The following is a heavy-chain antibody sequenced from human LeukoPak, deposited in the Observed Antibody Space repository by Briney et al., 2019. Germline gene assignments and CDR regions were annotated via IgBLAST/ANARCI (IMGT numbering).Heavy chain of an antibody. V-gene: IGHV1-24*01. CDR3: ATNRPYDSSGYYYGGFYY. CDR2: FDPEDGET. D-gene: IGHD3-22*01. CDR1: GYTLTELS. Sequence: ASVKVSCKVSGYTLTELSMHWVRQAPGKGLEWMGGFDPEDGETNYAQKFQGRGTMTEDTSTDTAYMELSRLRSEDTAVYYCATNRPYDSSGYYYGGFYYWGQGTLVTVSS. J-gene: IGHJ4*02.